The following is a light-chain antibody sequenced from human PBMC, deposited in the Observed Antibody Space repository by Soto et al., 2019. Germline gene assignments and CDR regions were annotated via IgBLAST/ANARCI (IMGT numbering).Light chain of an antibody. CDR2: SNN. V-gene: IGLV1-44*01. J-gene: IGLJ1*01. CDR3: AAWDDSLNGFYV. Sequence: QSVVTQPPSASGTPGQTVTISCSGSSSNSGSNTVNWYQQLPGTAPKPLIYSNNQRPSGAPDRFSGSKAGTSDSLAISGLQSEDEADYYCAAWDDSLNGFYVFGTGPKVNVL. CDR1: SSNSGSNT.